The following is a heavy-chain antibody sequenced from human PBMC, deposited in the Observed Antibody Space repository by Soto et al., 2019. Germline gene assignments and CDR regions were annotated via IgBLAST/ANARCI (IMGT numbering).Heavy chain of an antibody. V-gene: IGHV3-30-3*01. CDR2: ISYDGSNK. CDR3: ARDTVLVPAAILDY. D-gene: IGHD2-2*01. Sequence: QVQLVESGGGVVQPGRSLRLSCAASGFTFSSYAMHWVRQAPGKGLEWVAVISYDGSNKYYADSVKGRFTISRDKSKNTQYLQMNSLRAEDTAVYYCARDTVLVPAAILDYWGQGTLVTVSS. CDR1: GFTFSSYA. J-gene: IGHJ4*02.